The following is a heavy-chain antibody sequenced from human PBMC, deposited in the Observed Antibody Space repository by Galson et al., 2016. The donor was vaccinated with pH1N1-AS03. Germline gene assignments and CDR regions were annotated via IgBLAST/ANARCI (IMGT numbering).Heavy chain of an antibody. CDR2: ITGSSSYT. D-gene: IGHD2-8*01. Sequence: SLRLSCAASGFAFSSYTMNWVRQAPGMGLEWVSSITGSSSYTYSADSLKGRFTTSRDNAKNLLYLQMSSLRAEDTALYYCTRDHGYCPSGACYSGDYGGQGTLVTVSS. V-gene: IGHV3-21*01. CDR3: TRDHGYCPSGACYSGDY. CDR1: GFAFSSYT. J-gene: IGHJ4*02.